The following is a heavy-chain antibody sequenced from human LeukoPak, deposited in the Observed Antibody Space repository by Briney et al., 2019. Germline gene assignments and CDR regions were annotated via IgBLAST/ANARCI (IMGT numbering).Heavy chain of an antibody. J-gene: IGHJ4*02. V-gene: IGHV3-23*01. CDR2: ISGSGGST. CDR1: GFTFSDYW. Sequence: PGGSLRLSCAASGFTFSDYWMHWVRQAPGKGLEWVSAISGSGGSTYYADSVKGRFTISRDNSKNTLYLQMNSLRAEDTAVYYCARTTFYYDFWSGPEFDYWGQGTLVTVSS. CDR3: ARTTFYYDFWSGPEFDY. D-gene: IGHD3-3*01.